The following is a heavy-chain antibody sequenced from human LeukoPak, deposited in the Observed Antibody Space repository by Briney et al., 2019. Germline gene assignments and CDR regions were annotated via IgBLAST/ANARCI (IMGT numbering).Heavy chain of an antibody. CDR2: IYYSGST. CDR1: GGSINSYY. Sequence: SETLSLTCTVSGGSINSYYWSWIRQPPGKGLEWIGYIYYSGSTNYNPSLKSRVTISVDTSKNQFSLKLSSVTAADTAVYYCASSMAGFPTDWGQGTLVTVSS. V-gene: IGHV4-59*01. J-gene: IGHJ4*02. D-gene: IGHD5-24*01. CDR3: ASSMAGFPTD.